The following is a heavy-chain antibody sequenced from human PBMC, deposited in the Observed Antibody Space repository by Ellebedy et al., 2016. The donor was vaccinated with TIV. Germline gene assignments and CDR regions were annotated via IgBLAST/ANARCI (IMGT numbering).Heavy chain of an antibody. Sequence: GESLKISCAASGFFFSDYAMSWVRQAPGKGLEWVSSISGSGGTTYYADSVKGRLTISRDNSKNTLFLQMNSLRAEDTAVYYCAKEVPWAFMDVWGRGTTVTVSS. J-gene: IGHJ6*02. CDR2: ISGSGGTT. V-gene: IGHV3-23*01. CDR1: GFFFSDYA. CDR3: AKEVPWAFMDV. D-gene: IGHD2/OR15-2a*01.